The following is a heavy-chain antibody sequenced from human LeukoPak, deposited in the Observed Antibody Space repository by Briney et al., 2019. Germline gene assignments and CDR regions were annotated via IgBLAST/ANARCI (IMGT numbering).Heavy chain of an antibody. Sequence: GGSLRLSCAASGFTFSSYGMHWVRQAPGKGLEWVAVISYDGSNKYYADSVKGRFTISRDNSKNSLYLQMNSLRAEGTAVYYCARLMVRGVRDWFDPWGQGTLVTVSS. CDR2: ISYDGSNK. V-gene: IGHV3-30*03. J-gene: IGHJ5*02. CDR1: GFTFSSYG. CDR3: ARLMVRGVRDWFDP. D-gene: IGHD3-10*01.